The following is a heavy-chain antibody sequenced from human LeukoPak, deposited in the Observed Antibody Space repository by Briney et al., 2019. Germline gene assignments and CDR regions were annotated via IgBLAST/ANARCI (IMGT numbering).Heavy chain of an antibody. Sequence: GGSLRLSCAASGFSFSTYNMNWVRQAPGKGLEWVSSITSSSSYIYYADSVKGRFTISRDNAKTSLYLQMNSLRGEDTAVYYCARDPYSGNYGDYYYYYMDVWGKGTTVTISS. CDR3: ARDPYSGNYGDYYYYYMDV. V-gene: IGHV3-21*01. CDR1: GFSFSTYN. CDR2: ITSSSSYI. D-gene: IGHD1-26*01. J-gene: IGHJ6*03.